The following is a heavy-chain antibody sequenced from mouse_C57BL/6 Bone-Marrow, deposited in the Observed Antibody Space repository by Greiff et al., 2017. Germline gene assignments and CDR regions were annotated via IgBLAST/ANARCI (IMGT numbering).Heavy chain of an antibody. V-gene: IGHV5-9-1*02. CDR3: TREGITTVVATDYAMDY. CDR2: ISSGGDYI. CDR1: GFTFSSYA. Sequence: EVQLVESGEGLVKPGGSLKLSCAASGFTFSSYAMSWVRQTPEKRLEWVAYISSGGDYIYYADTVKGPFTISKDNARNTLYLQMSSLKSEDTAMYYCTREGITTVVATDYAMDYWGQGTSVTVSS. D-gene: IGHD1-1*01. J-gene: IGHJ4*01.